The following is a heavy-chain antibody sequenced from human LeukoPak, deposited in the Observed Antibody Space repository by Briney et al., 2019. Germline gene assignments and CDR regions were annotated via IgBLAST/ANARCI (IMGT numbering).Heavy chain of an antibody. CDR1: GFTFSSYG. D-gene: IGHD2-2*02. CDR3: AREQYCSSTSCYILYYYYYGMDV. J-gene: IGHJ6*02. V-gene: IGHV3-33*01. CDR2: IWYDGSNK. Sequence: GGSLRLSCAASGFTFSSYGMHWVRQAPGKGLEWVAVIWYDGSNKYYADSVKGRFTISRDNSKNTLYLQMNSLRAEDTAVYYCAREQYCSSTSCYILYYYYYGMDVWGQGTTVTVSS.